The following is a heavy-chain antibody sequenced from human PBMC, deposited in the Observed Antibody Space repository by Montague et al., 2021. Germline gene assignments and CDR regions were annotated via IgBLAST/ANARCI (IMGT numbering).Heavy chain of an antibody. V-gene: IGHV3-74*01. D-gene: IGHD3-10*01. CDR2: IKTDGSST. Sequence: SLRLSCAASGFTFSSYWMHWVRQAPGKGLVWVSTIKTDGSSTNYADSVKGRFTLSRDNAKSTLYLQMNSLRVEDTAVYYCARSYDSWGQGALATVSS. J-gene: IGHJ4*02. CDR3: ARSYDS. CDR1: GFTFSSYW.